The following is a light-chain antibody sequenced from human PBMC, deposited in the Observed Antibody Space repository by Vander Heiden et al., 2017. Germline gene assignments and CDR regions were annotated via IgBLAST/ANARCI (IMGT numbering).Light chain of an antibody. J-gene: IGKJ2*01. V-gene: IGKV3-20*01. CDR1: QSVSSSY. Sequence: EIELTQSPGTLPLSPGERATLSCRASQSVSSSYLAWYQQKPGQAPRLLIYGASSRATGIPDRFSGSGSGTDFTLTISRLEPEDFAVYYCQQYGSSPRTFGQGTKLEIK. CDR2: GAS. CDR3: QQYGSSPRT.